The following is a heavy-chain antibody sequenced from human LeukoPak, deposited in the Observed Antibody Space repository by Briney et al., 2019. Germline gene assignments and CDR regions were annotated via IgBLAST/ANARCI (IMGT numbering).Heavy chain of an antibody. CDR3: ARIDWFRLGELSSVDH. J-gene: IGHJ4*02. Sequence: PGGSLRLSCADSGFTFSTYNMNWVRQAPGKGLEWVSSISSGSDYIYYADSVKGRFTISRDNAKNSLYLQMNSLRAEDTAVYYCARIDWFRLGELSSVDHWGQGTLVTVSS. CDR1: GFTFSTYN. D-gene: IGHD3-16*02. CDR2: ISSGSDYI. V-gene: IGHV3-21*01.